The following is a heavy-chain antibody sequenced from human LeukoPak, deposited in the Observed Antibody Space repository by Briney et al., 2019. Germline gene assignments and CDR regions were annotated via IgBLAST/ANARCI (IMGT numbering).Heavy chain of an antibody. Sequence: GASVKVSCKASGYTFTSYDINWVRQATGQGLELMGWMNPNSGNTGYAQKFQGRVTMTRNTSISTAYMELSSLRSEDTAVYYCARGLGYSGASYYFDYWGQGTLVTVSS. CDR1: GYTFTSYD. CDR3: ARGLGYSGASYYFDY. CDR2: MNPNSGNT. V-gene: IGHV1-8*01. J-gene: IGHJ4*02. D-gene: IGHD6-25*01.